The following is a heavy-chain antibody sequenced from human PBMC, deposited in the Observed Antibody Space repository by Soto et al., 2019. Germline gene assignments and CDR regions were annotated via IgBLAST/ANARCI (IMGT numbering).Heavy chain of an antibody. CDR1: GFTFSSYG. D-gene: IGHD3-10*01. CDR3: AKGQSTPGVTMVRGVNRYYMDV. Sequence: GGSLRLSCAASGFTFSSYGMHWVRQAPGKGLEWVAVISYDGSNKYYADSVKGRFTISRDNSKNTLYLQMNSLRAEDTAVYYCAKGQSTPGVTMVRGVNRYYMDVWGKGTTVTVSS. J-gene: IGHJ6*03. CDR2: ISYDGSNK. V-gene: IGHV3-30*18.